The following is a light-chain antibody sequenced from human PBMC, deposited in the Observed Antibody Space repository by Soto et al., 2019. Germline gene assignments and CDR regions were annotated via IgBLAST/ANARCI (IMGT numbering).Light chain of an antibody. J-gene: IGLJ1*01. V-gene: IGLV2-14*01. CDR2: EVS. CDR1: SSDVGGYNY. CDR3: SSYTSNSPFV. Sequence: QSALTQPASVSGSPGQSITISCTGTSSDVGGYNYVSWYQHHPGKAPKLMIYEVSYRPSGVSNRFSGSKSGNTASLTISGLQAEDEADYYCSSYTSNSPFVFGTGTKLTVL.